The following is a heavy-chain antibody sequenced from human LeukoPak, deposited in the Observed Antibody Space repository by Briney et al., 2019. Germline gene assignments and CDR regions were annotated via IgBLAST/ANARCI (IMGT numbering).Heavy chain of an antibody. CDR2: INPNSGGT. V-gene: IGHV1-2*02. CDR1: GYTCTGYY. J-gene: IGHJ4*02. D-gene: IGHD5-12*01. Sequence: ASVKVSCKASGYTCTGYYMHWVRQAPGQGLEWMGWINPNSGGTNYAQKFQGRVTMTRDTSISTAYTALSRLRSDATAVYYCARVDAIVATTPDYWGQGTLVTVSS. CDR3: ARVDAIVATTPDY.